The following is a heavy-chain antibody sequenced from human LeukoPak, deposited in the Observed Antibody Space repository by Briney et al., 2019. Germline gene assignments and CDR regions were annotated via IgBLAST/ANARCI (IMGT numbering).Heavy chain of an antibody. J-gene: IGHJ4*02. V-gene: IGHV3-23*01. Sequence: GGSLRLPCAASGFTFSSYGMSWVRQAPGKGLEWVSAISGSGGSTYYADSVKGRFTISRDNSKNTLYLQMNSLRAEDTAVYYCVYGSGSYYSKSSFDYWGQGTLVTVSS. CDR3: VYGSGSYYSKSSFDY. CDR2: ISGSGGST. CDR1: GFTFSSYG. D-gene: IGHD3-10*01.